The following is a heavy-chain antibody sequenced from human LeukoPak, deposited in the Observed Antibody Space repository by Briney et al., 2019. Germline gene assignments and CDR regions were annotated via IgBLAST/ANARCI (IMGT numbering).Heavy chain of an antibody. CDR2: ISGYNGNT. Sequence: ASVKVSRKASGYTFSSYGITWVRQAPGQGLEWMGWISGYNGNTNYAQKLQGRVTVTTDTSTNTAYMELRSLRSDDTAVYYCARDTALRYFDWSNTVFDYWGQGTLVTVSS. CDR1: GYTFSSYG. J-gene: IGHJ4*02. D-gene: IGHD3-9*01. CDR3: ARDTALRYFDWSNTVFDY. V-gene: IGHV1-18*04.